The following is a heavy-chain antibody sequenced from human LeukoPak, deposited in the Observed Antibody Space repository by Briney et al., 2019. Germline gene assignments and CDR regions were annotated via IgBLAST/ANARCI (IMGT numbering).Heavy chain of an antibody. CDR2: IDNSATT. V-gene: IGHV4-61*02. CDR1: GGSVSSGFYY. CDR3: AREVLDTAFTWFAP. Sequence: PSQTLSLTCTVSGGSVSSGFYYWSWIRQPAGKGLEWIGRIDNSATTNYNPSLKSRVTISLDTSKNQFSLKLSSVPAADTAVYYCAREVLDTAFTWFAPWGQGTLVTVSS. J-gene: IGHJ5*02. D-gene: IGHD5-18*01.